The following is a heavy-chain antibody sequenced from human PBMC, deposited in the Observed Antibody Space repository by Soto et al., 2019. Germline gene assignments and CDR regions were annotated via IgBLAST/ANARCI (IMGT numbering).Heavy chain of an antibody. V-gene: IGHV3-53*04. J-gene: IGHJ4*02. Sequence: EVQLVESGGDLVQPGGSLRLSCGASGFTVSSNFMSWVRQAPGKGLEWVSVIYSGGTTYYADSVKGRFTISRHNSKNTLYLQMNSLRPEDTAVYYCARGAGYSSGWYDYWGQGTLVTVSS. CDR3: ARGAGYSSGWYDY. CDR2: IYSGGTT. D-gene: IGHD6-19*01. CDR1: GFTVSSNF.